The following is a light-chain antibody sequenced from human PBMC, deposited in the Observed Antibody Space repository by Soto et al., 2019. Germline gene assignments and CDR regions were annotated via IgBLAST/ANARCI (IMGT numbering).Light chain of an antibody. CDR2: DAS. CDR3: QQLNTYPLT. J-gene: IGKJ4*01. Sequence: EIVLTQSPGTLSLSPGERATLSCRASQSVSSSYLAWYQQKPGLAPRLLIYDASNRATGIPDRFSGSGSRTDFTLTISRLEPEDSAVYYCQQLNTYPLTFGGGTKVDIK. V-gene: IGKV3D-20*01. CDR1: QSVSSSY.